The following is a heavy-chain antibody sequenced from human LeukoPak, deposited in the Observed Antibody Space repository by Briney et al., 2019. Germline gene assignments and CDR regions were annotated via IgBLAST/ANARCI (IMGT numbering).Heavy chain of an antibody. V-gene: IGHV3-9*01. D-gene: IGHD1-26*01. J-gene: IGHJ4*02. CDR3: ARDVGATSHFCDY. CDR2: ISWNSGTV. Sequence: PGRSLRLSCAASGFKFDDYAMYWVRQAPGKGLEWVSGISWNSGTVGYADSVKGRFTISRDNAKNSLYLQMDNLRAEDTALYYCARDVGATSHFCDYWGQGALVTVSS. CDR1: GFKFDDYA.